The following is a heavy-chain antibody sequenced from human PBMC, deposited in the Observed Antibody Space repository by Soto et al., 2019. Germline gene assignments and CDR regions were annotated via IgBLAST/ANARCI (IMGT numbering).Heavy chain of an antibody. CDR3: ARSLGGIFGSGGDY. CDR2: ISANNGDT. J-gene: IGHJ4*02. CDR1: GYTFSHYG. Sequence: QDHLVQSGAEVKKPGASVKVSCKASGYTFSHYGITWVRQAPGQGLEWMGWISANNGDTNYTQKRQGRVSMTADTSTSTAYLELRSLRSDDTAVYNCARSLGGIFGSGGDYWGQGTLVTVSS. V-gene: IGHV1-18*01. D-gene: IGHD3-3*01.